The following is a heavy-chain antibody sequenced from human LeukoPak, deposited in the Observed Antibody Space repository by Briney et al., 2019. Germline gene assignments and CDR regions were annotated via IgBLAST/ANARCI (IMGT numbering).Heavy chain of an antibody. Sequence: SETLSLTCTVSGGSISSGSYYWSWIRQPAGKGLEWIGRIYTSGSTNYNPSLKSRVTISVDTSKNQFSLELSSVTAADTAVYYCARGSYYDSSGYYVLAAFDIWGQGTMVTVSS. D-gene: IGHD3-22*01. CDR1: GGSISSGSYY. CDR3: ARGSYYDSSGYYVLAAFDI. J-gene: IGHJ3*02. V-gene: IGHV4-61*02. CDR2: IYTSGST.